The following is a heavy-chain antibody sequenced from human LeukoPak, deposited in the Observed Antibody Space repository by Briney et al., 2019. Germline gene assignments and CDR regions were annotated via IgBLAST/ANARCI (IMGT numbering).Heavy chain of an antibody. Sequence: PGGSLRLSCTASGFLFTNFAMSWVRQAPGRGLEWVSAIIGSGVGTYYADSVKGRFTISRDNSKNTLYLQMNSLRAEDTAVYYCANGPDYGDFYWYFDLWGRGTPVTVSS. V-gene: IGHV3-23*01. J-gene: IGHJ2*01. CDR1: GFLFTNFA. D-gene: IGHD4-17*01. CDR2: IIGSGVGT. CDR3: ANGPDYGDFYWYFDL.